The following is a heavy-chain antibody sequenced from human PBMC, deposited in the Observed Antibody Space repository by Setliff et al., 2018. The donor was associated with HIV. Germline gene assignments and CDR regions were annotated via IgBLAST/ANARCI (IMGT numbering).Heavy chain of an antibody. Sequence: ASVKVSCKASGGTFSSGAISWIRQAPGEGPELMGGIIPLFGTPTYSQKFQGRASITADESTSAVYMELSSLRSEDTAVYYCVREAVDDYARYFDYWGQGSLVTVSS. CDR1: GGTFSSGA. J-gene: IGHJ4*02. D-gene: IGHD4-17*01. V-gene: IGHV1-69*13. CDR2: IIPLFGTP. CDR3: VREAVDDYARYFDY.